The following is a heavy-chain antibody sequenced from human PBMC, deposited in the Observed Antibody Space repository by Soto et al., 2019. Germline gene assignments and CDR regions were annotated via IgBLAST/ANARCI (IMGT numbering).Heavy chain of an antibody. V-gene: IGHV3-23*01. CDR2: LSGSGGST. J-gene: IGHJ4*02. CDR1: GFTFSSYA. D-gene: IGHD1-7*01. Sequence: PGGSLRLSCVASGFTFSSYAMSWVRQAPGKGLEWVSVLSGSGGSTYYADSVKGQFTISRDNAKNTLSLQMSSLRAEDTAVYYCGKGRSNWNYGSSFDYWGQGTMVTVSS. CDR3: GKGRSNWNYGSSFDY.